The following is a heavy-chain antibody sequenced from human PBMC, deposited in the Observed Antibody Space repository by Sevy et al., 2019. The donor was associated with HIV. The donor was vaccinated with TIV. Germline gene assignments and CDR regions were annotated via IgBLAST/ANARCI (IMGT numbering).Heavy chain of an antibody. V-gene: IGHV3-30*02. CDR1: GFTFSSYG. CDR3: AKAPVYYYGSGYYYGMDV. Sequence: GGYLRLSCAASGFTFSSYGMHWVRQAPDKGLEWVAFIRYDGSNKYYADSVKGRFTISRDNSKNTLYLQMNSLRAEDTAVYYCAKAPVYYYGSGYYYGMDVWGQGTTVTVSS. CDR2: IRYDGSNK. J-gene: IGHJ6*02. D-gene: IGHD3-22*01.